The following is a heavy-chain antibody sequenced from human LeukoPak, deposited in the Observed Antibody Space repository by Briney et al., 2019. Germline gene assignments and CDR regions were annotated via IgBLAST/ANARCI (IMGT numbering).Heavy chain of an antibody. CDR3: ARAYCSSTSCYSQATSWYDY. J-gene: IGHJ4*02. D-gene: IGHD2-2*01. CDR2: ISAYNGNT. CDR1: GYTFTSYG. Sequence: ASVKVSCKASGYTFTSYGISWVRQAPGQGLEWMGWISAYNGNTHYAQKIQGRVTMTTDTSTNTTYMELRSLRSDDTAVYYCARAYCSSTSCYSQATSWYDYWGQGTLVTVSS. V-gene: IGHV1-18*01.